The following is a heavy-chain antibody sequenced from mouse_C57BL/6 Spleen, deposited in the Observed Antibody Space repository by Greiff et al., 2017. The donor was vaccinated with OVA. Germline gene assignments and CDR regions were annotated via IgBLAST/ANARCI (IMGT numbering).Heavy chain of an antibody. D-gene: IGHD1-1*01. Sequence: QVQLKESGPELVKPGASVKISCKASGYAFSSSWMNWVKQRPGKGLEWIGRIYPGDGDTNYNGKFKGKATLTADKSSSTAYMQLSSLTSEDSAVYFCARGGLYYGSSYWYFDVWGTGTTVTVSS. V-gene: IGHV1-82*01. J-gene: IGHJ1*03. CDR1: GYAFSSSW. CDR3: ARGGLYYGSSYWYFDV. CDR2: IYPGDGDT.